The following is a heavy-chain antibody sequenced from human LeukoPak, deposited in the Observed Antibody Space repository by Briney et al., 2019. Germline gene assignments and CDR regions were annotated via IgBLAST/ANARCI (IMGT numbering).Heavy chain of an antibody. CDR3: ARLPRYGGYDHFDY. D-gene: IGHD5-12*01. V-gene: IGHV4-59*12. Sequence: PSETLSLTCTVSGDSIDSYYWSWIRQPPRKGLEWIGYIYYRGTTSYNPFLKSRVTISVDTSKNQFSLKLNSVTAADTAVYYCARLPRYGGYDHFDYWGQGILVIVSS. J-gene: IGHJ4*02. CDR2: IYYRGTT. CDR1: GDSIDSYY.